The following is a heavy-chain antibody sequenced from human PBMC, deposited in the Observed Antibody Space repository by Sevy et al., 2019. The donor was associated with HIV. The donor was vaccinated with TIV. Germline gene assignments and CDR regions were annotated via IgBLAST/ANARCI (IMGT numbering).Heavy chain of an antibody. D-gene: IGHD2-8*01. J-gene: IGHJ4*02. V-gene: IGHV3-23*01. CDR3: AREGCTKPHDY. CDR1: GFTFSKYS. Sequence: GGSLRLSCAASGFTFSKYSMSWVRQPPGKGLEWVSTLSFVCGEINYADSVKGRFTMSRDNSKSSVYLQMNNLRPEDTAVYYCAREGCTKPHDYWGQGTLVTVSS. CDR2: LSFVCGEI.